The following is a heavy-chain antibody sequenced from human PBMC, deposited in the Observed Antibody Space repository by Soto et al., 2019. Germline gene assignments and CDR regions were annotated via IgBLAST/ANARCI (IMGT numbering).Heavy chain of an antibody. D-gene: IGHD2-21*02. CDR2: IIPIFGTA. V-gene: IGHV1-69*01. Sequence: QVQLVQSGAEVKKPGSSVKVSCKASGGTFSSYAISWVRQAPGQGLEWMGGIIPIFGTANYAQKFQGRVTITADDSTSTAYMERSSLRSEDTAVYYCARVEVVTAIPDHYYYYYGMDVWGQGTTVTASS. J-gene: IGHJ6*02. CDR3: ARVEVVTAIPDHYYYYYGMDV. CDR1: GGTFSSYA.